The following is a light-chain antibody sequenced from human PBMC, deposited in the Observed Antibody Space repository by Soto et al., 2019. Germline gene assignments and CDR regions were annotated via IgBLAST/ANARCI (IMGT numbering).Light chain of an antibody. CDR1: SSDVGGYDY. CDR3: SSYAGSNNV. V-gene: IGLV2-8*01. J-gene: IGLJ1*01. CDR2: EVS. Sequence: QCVLTQPPSASGSPGQAVTISCTGTSSDVGGYDYVSWYQQHPGKAPKLMIYEVSKRPSGVPDRFSGSKSGNTASLTVSGLQAEDEADYYCSSYAGSNNVFGTGTKVTV.